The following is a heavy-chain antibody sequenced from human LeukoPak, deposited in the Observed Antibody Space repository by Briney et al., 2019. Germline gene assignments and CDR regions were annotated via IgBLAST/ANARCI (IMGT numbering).Heavy chain of an antibody. CDR1: GGSISSYY. V-gene: IGHV4-59*01. J-gene: IGHJ4*02. CDR2: IYYSGST. CDR3: ARDRGSGSYGGLGY. Sequence: SETLPLTCTVSGGSISSYYWSWIRQPPGKGLEWIGYIYYSGSTNYNPSLKSRVTISVDTSKNQFSLKLSSVTAADTAVYYCARDRGSGSYGGLGYWGQGTLVTVSS. D-gene: IGHD3-10*01.